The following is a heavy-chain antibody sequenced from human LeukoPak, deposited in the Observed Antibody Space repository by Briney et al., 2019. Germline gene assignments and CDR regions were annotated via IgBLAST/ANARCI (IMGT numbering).Heavy chain of an antibody. CDR3: ARDYVLFSDYYSSGFFDDAFDI. CDR2: IWYDGTNK. CDR1: GFTFSSYG. V-gene: IGHV3-33*01. D-gene: IGHD3-10*01. Sequence: GGSLRLSSAASGFTFSSYGMHWVRQAPGKGLEWVALIWYDGTNKYYADSVKGRFTISRDNSKNTLYLQMNSLRAEDTAVYYCARDYVLFSDYYSSGFFDDAFDIWGQGTMVTVSS. J-gene: IGHJ3*02.